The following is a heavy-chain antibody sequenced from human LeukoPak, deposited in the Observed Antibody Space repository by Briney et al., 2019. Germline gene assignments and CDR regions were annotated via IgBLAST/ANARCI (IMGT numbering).Heavy chain of an antibody. CDR2: ISGDGGST. CDR1: GFTFDDYA. D-gene: IGHD1-26*01. J-gene: IGHJ5*02. Sequence: GGSLRLSCAASGFTFDDYAMHWVRQAPGKGLEWVSLISGDGGSTFYADSVRGRFTISRDNSKNSLSLQMSSLRSVDTALYFCVRESERSGWFDHWGQGTLVTVSS. V-gene: IGHV3-43*02. CDR3: VRESERSGWFDH.